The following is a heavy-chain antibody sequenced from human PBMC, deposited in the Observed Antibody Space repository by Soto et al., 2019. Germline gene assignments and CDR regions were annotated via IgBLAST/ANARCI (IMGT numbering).Heavy chain of an antibody. D-gene: IGHD3-22*01. Sequence: SVKVSCKTSGGTFGSYAISWVRQAPGQGLEWMGGIIPIFSTPNYAQKFQGRVTITADESTSTAYMELSSLRSEDTAVYYCARPIQYYFDTSAQSAWFNPWGQGTLVTVSS. CDR3: ARPIQYYFDTSAQSAWFNP. CDR2: IIPIFSTP. V-gene: IGHV1-69*13. J-gene: IGHJ5*02. CDR1: GGTFGSYA.